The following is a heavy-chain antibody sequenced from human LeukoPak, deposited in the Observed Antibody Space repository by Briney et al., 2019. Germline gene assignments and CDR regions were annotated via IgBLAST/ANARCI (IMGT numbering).Heavy chain of an antibody. CDR2: ISYDGSNK. CDR1: GFTFSSYA. V-gene: IGHV3-30-3*01. CDR3: ARDPELPYPRGDY. D-gene: IGHD3-10*01. J-gene: IGHJ4*02. Sequence: GRSLRLSCAASGFTFSSYAMHWVRQAPGKGLEWVAVISYDGSNKYYADSVKGRFTISRDNAKNSLYLQMNSLRAEDTAVYYCARDPELPYPRGDYWGQGTLVTVSS.